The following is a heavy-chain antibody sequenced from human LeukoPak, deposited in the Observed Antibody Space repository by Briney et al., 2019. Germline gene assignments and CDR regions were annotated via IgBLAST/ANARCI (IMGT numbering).Heavy chain of an antibody. J-gene: IGHJ4*02. Sequence: GGSLRLPCAASGFTFSSYAMSWVRQAPGRGLEWVSSISGSADSTYYADSVKGRFSISRDNSKNTLYLQMNSLRADDTAVYYCAKGRDSSFFPGCWGQGTLVTVSS. CDR2: ISGSADST. CDR1: GFTFSSYA. D-gene: IGHD6-6*01. CDR3: AKGRDSSFFPGC. V-gene: IGHV3-23*01.